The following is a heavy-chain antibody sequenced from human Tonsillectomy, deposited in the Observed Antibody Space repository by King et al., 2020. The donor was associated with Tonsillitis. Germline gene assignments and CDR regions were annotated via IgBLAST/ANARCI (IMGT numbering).Heavy chain of an antibody. CDR1: GGSISSYY. CDR2: IYYSGST. D-gene: IGHD5-12*01. J-gene: IGHJ6*02. CDR3: ASSFSGYDYDDYYCMDV. Sequence: HVQLQESGPGLVKPSETLSLTCTVSGGSISSYYWSWIRQPPGKGLEWIGYIYYSGSTNYNPSLKSRVTISVDTSKNQFSLKLSSVTAADTAVYYCASSFSGYDYDDYYCMDVGGQGTTVTVSS. V-gene: IGHV4-59*01.